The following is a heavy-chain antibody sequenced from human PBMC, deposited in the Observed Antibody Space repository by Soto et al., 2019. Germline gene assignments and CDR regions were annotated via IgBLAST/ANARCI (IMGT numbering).Heavy chain of an antibody. CDR1: GFTFSSYS. J-gene: IGHJ6*02. CDR3: AKDQEGSGSHWLGYNYYGMDV. Sequence: GGSLRLSCAASGFTFSSYSMSWVRQAPGKGLEWVANINKNGGEKYYVDSVKGRFTISRDNAKNSLYLQMNSLRAEDTAVYFCAKDQEGSGSHWLGYNYYGMDVWGQGTTVTVSS. V-gene: IGHV3-7*03. CDR2: INKNGGEK. D-gene: IGHD3-10*01.